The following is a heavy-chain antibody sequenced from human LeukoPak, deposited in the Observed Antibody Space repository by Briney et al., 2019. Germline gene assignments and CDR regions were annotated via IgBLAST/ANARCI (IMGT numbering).Heavy chain of an antibody. CDR2: ISYDGSNK. J-gene: IGHJ4*02. Sequence: GRSLRLSCAASGFTFSSYATHWVRQAPGKGLEWVAVISYDGSNKYYADSVKGRFTISRDNSKNTLYLQMNSLRAEDTAVYYCARDEGEMATISGNDYWGQGTLVTVSS. CDR1: GFTFSSYA. CDR3: ARDEGEMATISGNDY. V-gene: IGHV3-30-3*01. D-gene: IGHD5-24*01.